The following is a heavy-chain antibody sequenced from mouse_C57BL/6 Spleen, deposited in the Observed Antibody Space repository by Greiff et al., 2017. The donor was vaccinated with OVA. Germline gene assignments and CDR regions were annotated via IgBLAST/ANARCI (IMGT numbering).Heavy chain of an antibody. J-gene: IGHJ2*01. CDR1: GYTFTDYN. CDR3: ARSTYDGYSYFDY. Sequence: EVQLQQSGPELVKPGASVKMSCKASGYTFTDYNMHWVKQSHGKSLEWIGYINPNNGGTSYNQKFKGKATLTVNKSSSTAYMELRSLTSEDSAVYYCARSTYDGYSYFDYWGQGTTLTVSS. CDR2: INPNNGGT. V-gene: IGHV1-22*01. D-gene: IGHD2-3*01.